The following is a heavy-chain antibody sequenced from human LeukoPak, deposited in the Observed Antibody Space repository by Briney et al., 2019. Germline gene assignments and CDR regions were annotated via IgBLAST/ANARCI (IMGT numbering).Heavy chain of an antibody. CDR1: GGSFSGYY. Sequence: KSSETLSLTCAVYGGSFSGYYWSWIRQPPGKGLEWIGEINHSGSTNYNPSLKSRVTISVDTSKNQFSLKLSSVTAADTAVYYCARDTSTLTYYYDSSGYYRGAFDIWGQGTMVTVSS. D-gene: IGHD3-22*01. CDR3: ARDTSTLTYYYDSSGYYRGAFDI. V-gene: IGHV4-34*01. J-gene: IGHJ3*02. CDR2: INHSGST.